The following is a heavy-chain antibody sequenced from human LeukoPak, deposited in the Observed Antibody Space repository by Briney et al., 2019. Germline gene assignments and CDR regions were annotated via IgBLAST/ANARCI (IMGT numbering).Heavy chain of an antibody. J-gene: IGHJ4*02. CDR3: ARELLYYYDSSGPDY. CDR2: INPSGGST. D-gene: IGHD3-22*01. V-gene: IGHV1-46*01. CDR1: GYTFTSYY. Sequence: GASVKVSCKASGYTFTSYYMHWVRQAPGQGLEWMGIINPSGGSTSYAQKFQGRVTMTRDTSTSTVYMELSSLRSEDTAVYYCARELLYYYDSSGPDYWGQGTLVTVSS.